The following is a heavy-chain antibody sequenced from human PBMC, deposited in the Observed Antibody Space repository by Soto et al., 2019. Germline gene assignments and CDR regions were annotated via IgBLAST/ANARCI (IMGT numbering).Heavy chain of an antibody. CDR1: GFTVSSNY. CDR3: ARAVGSSGGWAESFQH. J-gene: IGHJ1*01. CDR2: VYSAGNT. Sequence: EVQLVESGGGLIQPGGSLRLSCAASGFTVSSNYMGWVRQAPGKGLEYVSVVYSAGNTYYTDSVKCRFTISRDSSENMLFLQMNSLRAEDTAVSFCARAVGSSGGWAESFQHWVQGTLGTVSS. D-gene: IGHD6-19*01. V-gene: IGHV3-53*01.